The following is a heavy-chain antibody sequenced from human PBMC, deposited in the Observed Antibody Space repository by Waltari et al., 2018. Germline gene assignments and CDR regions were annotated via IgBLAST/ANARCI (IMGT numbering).Heavy chain of an antibody. CDR1: GFTFSNAW. D-gene: IGHD4-17*01. V-gene: IGHV3-15*01. CDR2: IKSKAEGATT. J-gene: IGHJ3*02. CDR3: TTDYGDYVDAFDI. Sequence: EVQLVESGGGLVKPGGSLRLSCAASGFTFSNAWMSWLRQAPGKGLEWVGRIKSKAEGATTDYAGPVKGRFTISRDDLKNTLYLQMNSLKAEDTAVYYCTTDYGDYVDAFDIWGQGTMVTVSS.